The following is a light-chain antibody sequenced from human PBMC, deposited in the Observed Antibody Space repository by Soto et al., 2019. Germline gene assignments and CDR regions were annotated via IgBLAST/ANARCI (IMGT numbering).Light chain of an antibody. J-gene: IGLJ1*01. V-gene: IGLV2-14*01. CDR2: EVS. CDR1: SSDVGGYNY. Sequence: QAVVTQPASVSGSPGQSITISCTGTSSDVGGYNYVSWYQQHPGKAPKRIIYEVSNRPSGVSNRVSGSKSGNTASLTISGLQAEDEADYYCSSYTTTTPIVFGTGTKLTVL. CDR3: SSYTTTTPIV.